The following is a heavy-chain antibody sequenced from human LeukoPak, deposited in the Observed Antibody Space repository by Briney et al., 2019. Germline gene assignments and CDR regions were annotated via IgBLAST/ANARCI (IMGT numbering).Heavy chain of an antibody. CDR3: ARLRSGDGNYDSSGEAFDR. D-gene: IGHD3-22*01. V-gene: IGHV3-21*01. CDR1: GFTFSSYS. J-gene: IGHJ5*02. CDR2: ISSSSSYI. Sequence: GGSLRLSCAASGFTFSSYSMNWVRQAPGKGLEWVSSISSSSSYIYYADSVKGRFTISRDNAKNSLYLQMNSLRAEDTAVYYCARLRSGDGNYDSSGEAFDRWGQGTLVTVSS.